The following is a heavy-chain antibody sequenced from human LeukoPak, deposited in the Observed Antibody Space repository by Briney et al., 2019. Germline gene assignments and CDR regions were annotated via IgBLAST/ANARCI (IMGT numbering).Heavy chain of an antibody. D-gene: IGHD3-10*01. CDR2: IYYTGST. CDR1: GGSISSYY. CDR3: ARDSGMVRGTVDY. Sequence: SETLTLTCTVSGGSISSYYWNWIRQPPGKGLDWIGYIYYTGSTYYNPSLKSRVTISVDTSKNQFSLKLSSVTAADTAVYYCARDSGMVRGTVDYWGQGTLVTVSS. V-gene: IGHV4-59*12. J-gene: IGHJ4*02.